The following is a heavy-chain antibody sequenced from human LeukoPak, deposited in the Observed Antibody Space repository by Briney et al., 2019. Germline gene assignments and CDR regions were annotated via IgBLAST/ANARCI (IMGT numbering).Heavy chain of an antibody. CDR1: GGSISSGGYY. CDR2: IYHSGST. CDR3: ARLATYSYGYPH. V-gene: IGHV4-30-2*01. D-gene: IGHD5-18*01. J-gene: IGHJ4*02. Sequence: PSETLSLTCTVSGGSISSGGYYWSWIRQPPGKGLEWIGYIYHSGSTYYNPSLKSRVTISVGRSKNQFSLKLSSVTAADTAVYYCARLATYSYGYPHWGQGTLVTVSS.